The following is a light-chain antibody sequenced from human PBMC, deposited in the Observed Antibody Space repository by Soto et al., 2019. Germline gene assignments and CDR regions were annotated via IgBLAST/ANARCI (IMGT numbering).Light chain of an antibody. CDR3: QQYNNWPPWA. CDR1: QSVSSN. CDR2: GAS. Sequence: EKVLTQSPATLSVSPGERATRSCRASQSVSSNLAWYQQKPGQAPRLLIYGASTRATGIPARFSGSGSGTEFTLTISSLQSEDFAVYYCQQYNNWPPWAFGQGTKVDIK. J-gene: IGKJ1*01. V-gene: IGKV3-15*01.